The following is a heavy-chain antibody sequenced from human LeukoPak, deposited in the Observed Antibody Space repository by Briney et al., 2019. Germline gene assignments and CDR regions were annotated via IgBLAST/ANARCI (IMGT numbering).Heavy chain of an antibody. CDR2: INPRGERA. CDR1: GFAFSSYA. D-gene: IGHD6-13*01. Sequence: PGGALRLSCEASGFAFSSYAMTWVRQAPGKGLEWVSHINPRGERADSAGSVKGPFTISRDNSKNTLFLQMNSLRAEDTAIYYCAKFGDSSRLVQPYYYYYMDHWGKGTTVTVSS. CDR3: AKFGDSSRLVQPYYYYYMDH. V-gene: IGHV3-23*01. J-gene: IGHJ6*03.